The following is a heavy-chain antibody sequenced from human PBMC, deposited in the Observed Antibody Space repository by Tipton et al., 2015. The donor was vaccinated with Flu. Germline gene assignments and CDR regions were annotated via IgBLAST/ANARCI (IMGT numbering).Heavy chain of an antibody. CDR3: AAHCSGGSCSHAFDI. D-gene: IGHD2-15*01. V-gene: IGHV4-38-2*02. CDR2: IYHSGST. Sequence: TLSLTCTVSGYSISSGYYWGWIRQPPGKGLEWIGSIYHSGSTYYNPSLKSRVTISGDTSKNQVSLKLSSVTAADTAVYYCAAHCSGGSCSHAFDIWGQGTMVTVSS. J-gene: IGHJ3*02. CDR1: GYSISSGYY.